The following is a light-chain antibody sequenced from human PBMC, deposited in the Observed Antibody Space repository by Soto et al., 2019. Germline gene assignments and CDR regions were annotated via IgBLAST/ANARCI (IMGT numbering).Light chain of an antibody. CDR2: LAY. J-gene: IGKJ5*01. CDR3: MQGVQMPPIT. V-gene: IGKV2-28*01. Sequence: IVMTLSTLSLPVTPGEPASISCRSSQSLKHSNGYNYLDWYFQKPGQSPQLMLHLAYNRASGVPVRFSGSGSGTDFTLNISNVEAEDVGLYYCMQGVQMPPITFGQGTRLEIK. CDR1: QSLKHSNGYNY.